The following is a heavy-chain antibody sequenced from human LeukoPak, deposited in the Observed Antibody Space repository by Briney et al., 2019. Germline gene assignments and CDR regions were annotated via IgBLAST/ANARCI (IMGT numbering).Heavy chain of an antibody. J-gene: IGHJ4*02. CDR2: FDPDDGET. Sequence: ASVKVSCKVSGYSLTELSMHWVRQAPGKGLEWMGGFDPDDGETPLFAQKFHGRVSMTEDTSTDTAYMELSSLTSEDTAVYYCVTGTIYCSSCSHDYWGQGTLVTVSS. D-gene: IGHD2-2*01. V-gene: IGHV1-24*01. CDR1: GYSLTELS. CDR3: VTGTIYCSSCSHDY.